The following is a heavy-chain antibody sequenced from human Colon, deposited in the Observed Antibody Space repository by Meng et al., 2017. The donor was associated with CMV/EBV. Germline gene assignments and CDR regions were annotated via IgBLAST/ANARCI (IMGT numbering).Heavy chain of an antibody. V-gene: IGHV3-74*01. CDR3: ARVERSDDSRYRPFDY. D-gene: IGHD3-16*01. J-gene: IGHJ4*02. Sequence: GESLKISCEGSGFTFSSYWMHWVRQAPGKGLVWVSRINTDGSRTNYADSVKGRFTISRDNAKNSLSLQMNYPRVEDTGIYYCARVERSDDSRYRPFDYWGQGSLVTVSS. CDR2: INTDGSRT. CDR1: GFTFSSYW.